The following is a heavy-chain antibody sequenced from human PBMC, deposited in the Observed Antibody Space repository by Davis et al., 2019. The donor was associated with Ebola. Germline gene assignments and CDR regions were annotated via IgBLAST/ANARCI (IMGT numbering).Heavy chain of an antibody. J-gene: IGHJ5*02. Sequence: AASVKVSCKASGYTFTGYYMHWVRQAPGQGLEWMGWISAYNGNTNYAQKPQGRVTMTTDTSTSTAYMELRSLRSDDTAVYYCARGELTVRGVRGPWGQGTLVTVSS. V-gene: IGHV1-18*04. CDR3: ARGELTVRGVRGP. D-gene: IGHD3-10*01. CDR1: GYTFTGYY. CDR2: ISAYNGNT.